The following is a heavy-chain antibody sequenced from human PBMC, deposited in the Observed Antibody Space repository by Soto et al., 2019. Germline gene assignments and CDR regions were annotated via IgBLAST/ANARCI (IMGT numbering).Heavy chain of an antibody. J-gene: IGHJ4*01. CDR2: ISPDGGIT. V-gene: IGHV3-30-3*01. D-gene: IGHD3-10*01. CDR3: AKDMFRAVPHYFDY. Sequence: GGSLRLSCAASGFTFSYYEMHWVRQAPGKGLEWVTVISPDGGITIYSASVRGRFTVSRDNSKSMLHLQMDSLRPDDTAVYYCAKDMFRAVPHYFDYWGHGTLVTVSS. CDR1: GFTFSYYE.